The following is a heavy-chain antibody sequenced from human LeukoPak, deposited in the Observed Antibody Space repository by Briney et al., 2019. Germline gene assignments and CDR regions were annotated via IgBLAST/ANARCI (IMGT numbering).Heavy chain of an antibody. CDR1: GYSFTSYW. CDR3: ARPEGVYDFWSGEGAFDY. CDR2: IYPGDSDT. J-gene: IGHJ4*02. V-gene: IGHV5-51*01. D-gene: IGHD3-3*01. Sequence: GESLKISCRGSGYSFTSYWIGWVRQMPGKGLEWMGIIYPGDSDTRYSPSFQGQVTISADKSISTAYLQWSSLKASDTAMYCCARPEGVYDFWSGEGAFDYWGQGTLVTVSS.